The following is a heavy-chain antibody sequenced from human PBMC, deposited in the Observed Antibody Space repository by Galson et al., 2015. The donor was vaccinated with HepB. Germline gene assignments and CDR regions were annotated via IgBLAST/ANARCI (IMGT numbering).Heavy chain of an antibody. J-gene: IGHJ6*03. V-gene: IGHV3-30*04. CDR1: GFTFSSYA. D-gene: IGHD2-2*01. CDR3: ARVGRYELLPLGYYYYYMDV. Sequence: SQRLSCAASGFTFSSYAMHWVRQAPGKGLEWVAVISYDGRKKYYADSVKGRFTISRDNSKKTLYLQMNSLRAEDTAVYYCARVGRYELLPLGYYYYYMDVWGKGTTVTVSS. CDR2: ISYDGRKK.